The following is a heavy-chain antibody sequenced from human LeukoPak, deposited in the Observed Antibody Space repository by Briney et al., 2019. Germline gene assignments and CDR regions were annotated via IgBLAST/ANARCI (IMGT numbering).Heavy chain of an antibody. D-gene: IGHD6-13*01. CDR1: GGSISSSSYY. J-gene: IGHJ5*02. CDR3: ARRSSSRYPGWFDP. Sequence: SETLSLTCTVSGGSISSSSYYWGWIRQPPGKGLEWIGSIYYSGSTYYNPSLKSRVTISVDTSKNQFSLKLSSVTAADTAVYYCARRSSSRYPGWFDPWGQGTLVTVSS. V-gene: IGHV4-39*01. CDR2: IYYSGST.